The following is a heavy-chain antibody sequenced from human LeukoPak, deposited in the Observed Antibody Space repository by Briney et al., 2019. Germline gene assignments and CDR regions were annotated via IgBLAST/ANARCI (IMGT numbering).Heavy chain of an antibody. D-gene: IGHD1-26*01. CDR3: TRGDGSGSY. V-gene: IGHV3-49*04. CDR2: IRSKTSGGTT. CDR1: GFTFGDYA. Sequence: PGGSLRLSCTASGFTFGDYAMSWVRQAPGKGLDWIGFIRSKTSGGTTEYAASVKGRFTILRDDSKSIAYLQINSLKTEDTVVYYCTRGDGSGSYWGQGTLVTVSS. J-gene: IGHJ4*02.